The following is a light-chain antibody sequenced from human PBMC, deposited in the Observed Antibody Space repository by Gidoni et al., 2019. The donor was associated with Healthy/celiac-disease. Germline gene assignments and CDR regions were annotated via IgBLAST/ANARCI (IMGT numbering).Light chain of an antibody. V-gene: IGKV1-33*01. Sequence: DIQMTQSPSSLSASVGDRVTIPCQASQDISNYLNWYQQKPGKAPKLLIYEASNLETGVPSRFSGSGSGTDVTFTISSLQPEDIATYYCQQYDNLPLTFGGGTKVEIK. J-gene: IGKJ4*01. CDR3: QQYDNLPLT. CDR1: QDISNY. CDR2: EAS.